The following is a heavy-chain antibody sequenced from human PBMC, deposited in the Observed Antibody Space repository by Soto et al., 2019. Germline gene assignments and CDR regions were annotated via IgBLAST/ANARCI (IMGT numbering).Heavy chain of an antibody. CDR3: ARAPSYCISTSCYGYYYGMDV. D-gene: IGHD2-2*01. CDR1: GGSISSGDYY. V-gene: IGHV4-30-4*02. Sequence: SETLSLTCTVSGGSISSGDYYWSWIRQPPGKGLEGIGYIYYSGSTYYNPSLKSRVTISVDTSKNQFSLKLSSVTAADTAVYYCARAPSYCISTSCYGYYYGMDVWGQGTTVTVSS. CDR2: IYYSGST. J-gene: IGHJ6*02.